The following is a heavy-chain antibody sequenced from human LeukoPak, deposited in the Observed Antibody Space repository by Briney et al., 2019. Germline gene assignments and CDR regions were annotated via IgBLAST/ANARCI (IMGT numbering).Heavy chain of an antibody. Sequence: GGSLRLSCAASGFTFSSYAMNWVRQAPGKGLEWVSGINGSGGSTYYADSVKGRFTISRDNSKNTLYLQMNSLRAEDTAVYYCAKERGTAMVRSYYMDVWGKGTTVTVSS. V-gene: IGHV3-23*01. CDR2: INGSGGST. CDR3: AKERGTAMVRSYYMDV. CDR1: GFTFSSYA. J-gene: IGHJ6*03. D-gene: IGHD5-18*01.